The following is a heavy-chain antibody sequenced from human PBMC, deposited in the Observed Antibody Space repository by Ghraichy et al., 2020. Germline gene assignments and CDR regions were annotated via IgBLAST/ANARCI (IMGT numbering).Heavy chain of an antibody. J-gene: IGHJ4*02. CDR2: INQSGST. D-gene: IGHD3-9*01. V-gene: IGHV4-34*01. Sequence: SETLSLTCAVYGGSFSDYYWSWIRQPPGKGLEWIGEINQSGSTDYNPSLKSRVTISVDTAKNKFSLKLSSVTAADTAVYYCARHGGSDILTGYHKGLFGYWGQGTLVTVSS. CDR1: GGSFSDYY. CDR3: ARHGGSDILTGYHKGLFGY.